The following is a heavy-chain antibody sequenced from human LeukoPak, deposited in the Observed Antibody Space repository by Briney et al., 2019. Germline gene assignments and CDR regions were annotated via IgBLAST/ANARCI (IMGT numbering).Heavy chain of an antibody. V-gene: IGHV3-48*03. CDR3: ARGSSTEVWY. CDR1: GFTFSSYE. J-gene: IGHJ4*02. D-gene: IGHD2-2*01. CDR2: ISSSGSTI. Sequence: PGGSLRLSCAASGFTFSSYEMNWVRQAPGKGLEWVSYISSSGSTIYYADSVKGRFTISRDNAKNSLYLQMNSLRAEDTAVYYCARGSSTEVWYWGQGTLVTVSS.